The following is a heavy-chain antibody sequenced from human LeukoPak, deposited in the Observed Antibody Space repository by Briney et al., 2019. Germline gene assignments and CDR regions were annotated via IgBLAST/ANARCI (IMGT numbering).Heavy chain of an antibody. CDR3: ARAYSMGVYWFDP. D-gene: IGHD5/OR15-5a*01. Sequence: GRSLRLSCAASGFTFSSYAMHWVRQAPGKGLEWVAVISYDGSNKYYADSVKGRFTISRDNSKNTLYLQMNSLRAEDTAVYYCARAYSMGVYWFDPWGQGTLVTVSS. CDR2: ISYDGSNK. V-gene: IGHV3-30*04. J-gene: IGHJ5*02. CDR1: GFTFSSYA.